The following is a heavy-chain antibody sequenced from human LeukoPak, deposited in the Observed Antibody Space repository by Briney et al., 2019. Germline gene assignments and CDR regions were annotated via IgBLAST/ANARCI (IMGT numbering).Heavy chain of an antibody. CDR1: GYTFTSYD. D-gene: IGHD3-22*01. V-gene: IGHV1-8*01. CDR3: ARALHPRITMIVVVIGYYYYYMDV. Sequence: GASVKVSCKASGYTFTSYDINWVRQATGQGLEWMGWMNPNSGNTGYAQKFQGRVTMTRNTSISTAYMELSSLRSEDTAVYYCARALHPRITMIVVVIGYYYYYMDVWGKGTTVTISS. CDR2: MNPNSGNT. J-gene: IGHJ6*03.